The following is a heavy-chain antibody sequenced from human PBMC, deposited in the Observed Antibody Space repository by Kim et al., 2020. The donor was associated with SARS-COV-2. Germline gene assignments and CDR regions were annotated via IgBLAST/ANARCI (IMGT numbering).Heavy chain of an antibody. V-gene: IGHV4-4*02. CDR3: ARGSGQLWGVGNYYYYYYGMDV. CDR2: IYHSGST. Sequence: SETLSLTCAVSGGSISSSNWWSWVRQPPGKGLEWIGEIYHSGSTNYNPSLKSRVTISVDKSKNQFSLKLSSVTAADTAVYYCARGSGQLWGVGNYYYYYYGMDVWGQGTTVTVSS. CDR1: GGSISSSNW. J-gene: IGHJ6*02. D-gene: IGHD5-18*01.